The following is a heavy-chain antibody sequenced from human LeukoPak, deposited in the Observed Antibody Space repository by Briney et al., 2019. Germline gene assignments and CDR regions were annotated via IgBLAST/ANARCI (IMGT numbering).Heavy chain of an antibody. CDR1: GGSISSGGYY. CDR2: ISGSGGST. CDR3: AKVPQRDFWSGYYEYYFDY. D-gene: IGHD3-3*01. V-gene: IGHV3-23*01. Sequence: PSETLSLTCTVSGGSISSGGYYWSWVRQAPGKGLEWVSAISGSGGSTYYADSVKGRFTISRDNSKNTLYLQMNSLRAEDTAVYYCAKVPQRDFWSGYYEYYFDYWGQGTLVTVSS. J-gene: IGHJ4*02.